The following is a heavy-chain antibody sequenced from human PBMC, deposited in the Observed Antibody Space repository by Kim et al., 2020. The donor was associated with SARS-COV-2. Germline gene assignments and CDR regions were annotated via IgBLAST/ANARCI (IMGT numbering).Heavy chain of an antibody. V-gene: IGHV4-34*04. J-gene: IGHJ4*02. D-gene: IGHD2-15*01. Sequence: SETLSLTCAVYGGPSGQYYLSWIRQPPGKGLEWIAEVTHIGRTYHNPSLMSRATISIDMSKNQFSLTLRSVTAAHTATYFCAPIYRCYSAFDHLCEGT. CDR3: APIYRCYSAFDH. CDR1: GGPSGQYY. CDR2: VTHIGRT.